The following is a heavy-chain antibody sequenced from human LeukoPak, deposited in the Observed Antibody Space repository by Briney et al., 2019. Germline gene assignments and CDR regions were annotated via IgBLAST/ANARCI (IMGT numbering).Heavy chain of an antibody. V-gene: IGHV1-18*01. Sequence: ASVKVSCKASGYTFTGYGISWVRQAPGQGLEWMGWISAYNGKTNYAQKLQGRVTMTTDTSTSTAYMELRSLRSDDTAVYYCASSFKRQEGRPDYVWGSYHRNDAFDIWGQGTMVTVSS. CDR3: ASSFKRQEGRPDYVWGSYHRNDAFDI. D-gene: IGHD3-16*02. CDR1: GYTFTGYG. J-gene: IGHJ3*02. CDR2: ISAYNGKT.